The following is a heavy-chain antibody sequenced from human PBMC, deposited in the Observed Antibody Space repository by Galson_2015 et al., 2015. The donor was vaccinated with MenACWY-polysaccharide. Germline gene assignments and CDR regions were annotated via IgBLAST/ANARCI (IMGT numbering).Heavy chain of an antibody. Sequence: SLRLSCAASGFTFSSYSMNWVRQAPGKGLEWVSYISSGGTIYYADSVKGRFTISRDNAKSSLYLQMNSLRDDDTAVYYCARDPRGARSSYFDNWGQGILVTVSS. CDR2: ISSGGTI. D-gene: IGHD3-10*01. CDR1: GFTFSSYS. J-gene: IGHJ4*02. CDR3: ARDPRGARSSYFDN. V-gene: IGHV3-48*02.